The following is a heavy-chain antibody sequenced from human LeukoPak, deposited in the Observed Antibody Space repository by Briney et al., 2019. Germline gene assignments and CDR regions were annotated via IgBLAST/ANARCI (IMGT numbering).Heavy chain of an antibody. CDR3: AKPGFTMIVL. CDR2: IYSGGST. V-gene: IGHV3-66*04. D-gene: IGHD3-22*01. CDR1: GFTVSSNF. Sequence: PGGSLRLSCAASGFTVSSNFMTWVRQAPGKGLEWVSIIYSGGSTYYADSVKGRFTISRDNSKNTLSLQMNSLKVEDTAVYYCAKPGFTMIVLWGQGTLVTVSS. J-gene: IGHJ4*02.